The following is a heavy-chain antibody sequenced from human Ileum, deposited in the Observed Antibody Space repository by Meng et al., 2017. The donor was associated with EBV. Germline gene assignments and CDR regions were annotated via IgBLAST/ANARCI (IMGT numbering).Heavy chain of an antibody. CDR2: ISAYNGKT. Sequence: VEIGTEVKKAGDSVTVSCKAFGYTFSNYGISWLRQAPGQGLEWMGWISAYNGKTNYAQNLQGRVTMTTDTSTGTAYMEVRSLRSDDTAVYYCARAGNGGSYYFTYWGQGTLVTVSS. J-gene: IGHJ4*02. CDR3: ARAGNGGSYYFTY. V-gene: IGHV1-18*01. CDR1: GYTFSNYG. D-gene: IGHD1-26*01.